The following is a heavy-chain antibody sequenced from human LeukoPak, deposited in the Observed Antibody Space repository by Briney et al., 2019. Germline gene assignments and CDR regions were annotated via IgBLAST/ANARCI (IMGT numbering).Heavy chain of an antibody. Sequence: PGGSLRLSCVASGYTFSSFSINWVRQAPGKGLEWVSSISVRSNYIYYADSVRGRFSISRDDARNSLYLQMDSLRGDDTAVYYCARLRRNSDSSGYYYCYDYWGQGTLVTVSS. CDR1: GYTFSSFS. CDR2: ISVRSNYI. J-gene: IGHJ4*02. D-gene: IGHD3-22*01. CDR3: ARLRRNSDSSGYYYCYDY. V-gene: IGHV3-21*01.